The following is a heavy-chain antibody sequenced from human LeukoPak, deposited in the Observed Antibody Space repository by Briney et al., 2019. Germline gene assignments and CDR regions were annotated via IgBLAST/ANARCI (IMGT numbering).Heavy chain of an antibody. J-gene: IGHJ4*02. CDR2: IYTSGST. CDR1: GGSINSATYY. D-gene: IGHD7-27*01. CDR3: ASRKLGNDY. V-gene: IGHV4-61*02. Sequence: SETLSLTCTVSGGSINSATYYWTWIRQPAGKGLEWIGRIYTSGSTNYNPSLKSRVTISADTSKNQFSLKLISVTAADTAVYYCASRKLGNDYWGQGTLVTVSS.